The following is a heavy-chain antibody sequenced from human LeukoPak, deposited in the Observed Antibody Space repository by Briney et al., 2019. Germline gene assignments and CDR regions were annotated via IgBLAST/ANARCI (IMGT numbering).Heavy chain of an antibody. Sequence: GGSLRLSCAASGFTFSSYWMMWVRQAPGKGLEWVANIKQDGSEKYYVDSVKGRFTTSRDNAQNSLYLQMNSLRAEDTAVYYCARDLGPYDFWSGYFGYWGQGTLVTVSS. CDR1: GFTFSSYW. J-gene: IGHJ4*02. D-gene: IGHD3-3*01. CDR3: ARDLGPYDFWSGYFGY. CDR2: IKQDGSEK. V-gene: IGHV3-7*01.